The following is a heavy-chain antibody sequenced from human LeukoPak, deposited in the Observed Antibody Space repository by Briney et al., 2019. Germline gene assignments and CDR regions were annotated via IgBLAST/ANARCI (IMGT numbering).Heavy chain of an antibody. J-gene: IGHJ4*02. Sequence: SETLSLTCTVSGGSISSSSYYWGWIRHPPGRGLEWIGSIYYSGSTYYNPPLKSRVTISVDTSKNQFSLKLSSLTAADTAVYYCLGYCSSTSCYDSLDYFDYRGEGTLVTVSS. CDR2: IYYSGST. D-gene: IGHD2-2*01. V-gene: IGHV4-39*01. CDR3: LGYCSSTSCYDSLDYFDY. CDR1: GGSISSSSYY.